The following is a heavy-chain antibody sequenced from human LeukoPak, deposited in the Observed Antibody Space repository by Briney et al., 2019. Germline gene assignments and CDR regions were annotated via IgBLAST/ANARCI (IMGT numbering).Heavy chain of an antibody. J-gene: IGHJ4*02. Sequence: PSETLSLTRTVSGGSISSYYWSWIRQPPGKGLEWIGYIYYSGNTNYNPSLKSRVTISVDTSKNQFSLKLSSVTAADTAVYYCARARYYYDSSGYYDYWGQGTLVTVSS. CDR1: GGSISSYY. D-gene: IGHD3-22*01. V-gene: IGHV4-59*01. CDR2: IYYSGNT. CDR3: ARARYYYDSSGYYDY.